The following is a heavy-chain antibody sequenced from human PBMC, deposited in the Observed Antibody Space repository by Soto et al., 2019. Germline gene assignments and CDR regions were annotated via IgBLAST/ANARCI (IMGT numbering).Heavy chain of an antibody. CDR1: GDSISNSRFY. J-gene: IGHJ5*02. V-gene: IGHV4-39*01. CDR3: ASYFFNDSDYTTILSHP. CDR2: IYHTGNA. Sequence: SETLSLTCSVSGDSISNSRFYWAWIRQPPGEGLEWIGSIYHTGNAYYNPSLKSRVTIFVDTSKNQFSLKLTSVTAADTALYYCASYFFNDSDYTTILSHPGGQGVPVTVPS. D-gene: IGHD3-22*01.